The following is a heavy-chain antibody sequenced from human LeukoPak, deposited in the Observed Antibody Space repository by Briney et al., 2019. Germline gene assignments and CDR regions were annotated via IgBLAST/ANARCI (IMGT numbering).Heavy chain of an antibody. J-gene: IGHJ4*02. CDR2: INGGGSGT. V-gene: IGHV3-23*01. CDR1: GFTFSSYA. CDR3: AKVISGADCFFDY. D-gene: IGHD2-21*01. Sequence: PGGSLRLSCAASGFTFSSYAMHWVRQAPGKGLEWVSAINGGGSGTFYADSVKGRFTISRDNSKNALYLQMNSLRAEDTAVYYCAKVISGADCFFDYWGQGTLVTVSS.